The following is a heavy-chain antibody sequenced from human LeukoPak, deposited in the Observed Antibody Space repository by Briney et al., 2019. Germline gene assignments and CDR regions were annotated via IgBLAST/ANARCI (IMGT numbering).Heavy chain of an antibody. Sequence: GGSLRLSCAASGFTFSSYAMTWVRQAPGKGLEWVSAISGSGGSTYYADSVKGRFTISRDNSKNTLYLQMNSLRAEDTAVYYCAKDFSVDSSGYWGQGTLVTVSS. CDR2: ISGSGGST. D-gene: IGHD3-22*01. CDR3: AKDFSVDSSGY. J-gene: IGHJ4*02. CDR1: GFTFSSYA. V-gene: IGHV3-23*01.